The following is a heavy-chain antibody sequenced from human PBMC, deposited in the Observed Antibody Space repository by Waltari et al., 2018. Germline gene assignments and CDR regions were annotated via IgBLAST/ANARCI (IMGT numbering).Heavy chain of an antibody. CDR1: GYSLSRGYY. CDR3: ARDGLLWFGESTQIH. J-gene: IGHJ4*02. V-gene: IGHV4-38-2*02. D-gene: IGHD3-10*01. Sequence: QVQLQESGPGLVKPSETLSLTCAVSGYSLSRGYYWGWIRQHPGRGLEWIGSIYHSGSTYYNPALKSRVTISVDTSKTQFSLKLSSVTAADTAVYYCARDGLLWFGESTQIHWGQGTLVTVSS. CDR2: IYHSGST.